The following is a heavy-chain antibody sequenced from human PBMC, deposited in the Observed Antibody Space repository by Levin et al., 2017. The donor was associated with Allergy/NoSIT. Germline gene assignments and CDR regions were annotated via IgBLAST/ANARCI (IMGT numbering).Heavy chain of an antibody. CDR3: AKDLDPYSSSWFDY. CDR2: ISYDGSNK. D-gene: IGHD6-13*01. V-gene: IGHV3-30*18. CDR1: GFTFSSYG. Sequence: PGGSLRLSCAASGFTFSSYGMHWVRQAPGKGLEWVAVISYDGSNKYYADSVKGRFTISRDNSKNTLYLQINSLRAEDTAVYYCAKDLDPYSSSWFDYWDQGTLVTVSS. J-gene: IGHJ4*02.